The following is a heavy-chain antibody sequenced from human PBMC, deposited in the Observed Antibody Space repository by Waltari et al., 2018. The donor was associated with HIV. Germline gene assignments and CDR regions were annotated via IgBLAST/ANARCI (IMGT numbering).Heavy chain of an antibody. CDR2: ISSSSSSI. J-gene: IGHJ4*02. CDR1: GFTFSNYS. V-gene: IGHV3-21*01. D-gene: IGHD3-10*01. Sequence: EVQLVESGGGLVKPGGSLRLSCVASGFTFSNYSMNWVRQAPGKWLEWVSSISSSSSSISYADSGKGRFTISRDNAKNSLYLQMNSLRAEDTAVYYCARGLRSPPLDYWGQGTLVTVSS. CDR3: ARGLRSPPLDY.